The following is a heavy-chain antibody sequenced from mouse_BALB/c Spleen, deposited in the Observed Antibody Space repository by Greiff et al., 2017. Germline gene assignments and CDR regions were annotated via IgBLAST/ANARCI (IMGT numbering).Heavy chain of an antibody. Sequence: QVQLQQPGAELVKPGASVKLSCNASGFTFPSYCMHWVQQRPGQGLEWIGELDPSDSYTNYNQKFKGKATLTVDKSSSTDYMQLSSLTSEDAAVYYCARPYYYGSSPDDGGQGTTLTVSS. D-gene: IGHD1-1*01. CDR3: ARPYYYGSSPDD. CDR1: GFTFPSYC. V-gene: IGHV1-69*02. CDR2: LDPSDSYT. J-gene: IGHJ2*01.